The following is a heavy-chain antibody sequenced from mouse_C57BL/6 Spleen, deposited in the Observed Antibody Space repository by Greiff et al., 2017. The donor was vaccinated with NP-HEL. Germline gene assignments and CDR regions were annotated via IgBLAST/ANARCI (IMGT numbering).Heavy chain of an antibody. Sequence: LVESGAELVKPGASVKLSCKASGYTFTEYTIHWVKQRSGQGLEWIGWFYPGSGSIKYNEKFKDKATLTADKSSSTVYMELSRLTSEDSAVYFCARHEDRLRLRGGYYFDYWGQGTTLTVSS. CDR1: GYTFTEYT. CDR2: FYPGSGSI. J-gene: IGHJ2*01. V-gene: IGHV1-62-2*01. D-gene: IGHD3-2*02. CDR3: ARHEDRLRLRGGYYFDY.